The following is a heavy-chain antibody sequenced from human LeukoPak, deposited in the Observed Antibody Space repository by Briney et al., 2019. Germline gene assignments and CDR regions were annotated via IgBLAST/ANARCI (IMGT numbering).Heavy chain of an antibody. CDR2: ISSSSSTI. D-gene: IGHD6-19*01. Sequence: GGSLRLSCAVSGFTFSSYSMNWVRQAPGKGLEWVSYISSSSSTIYYADSVKGRFTISRDNSKNTLYLQMNSLRAEDTAVYYCAKGKIAVAGTVDYWGQGTLVTVSS. CDR1: GFTFSSYS. V-gene: IGHV3-48*01. CDR3: AKGKIAVAGTVDY. J-gene: IGHJ4*02.